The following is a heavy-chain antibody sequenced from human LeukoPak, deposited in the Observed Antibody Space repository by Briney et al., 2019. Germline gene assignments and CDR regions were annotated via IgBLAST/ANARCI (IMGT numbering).Heavy chain of an antibody. CDR1: GGTFSSYT. J-gene: IGHJ4*02. CDR2: IIPILGIA. CDR3: ARDPGHCSSTSCPHY. D-gene: IGHD2-2*01. V-gene: IGHV1-69*04. Sequence: ASVKVSCKASGGTFSSYTISWVRQAPGQGLECMGRIIPILGIANYAQKFQSRVTITADKSTSTAYMELSSLRSEDTAVYYCARDPGHCSSTSCPHYWGQGTLVTVSS.